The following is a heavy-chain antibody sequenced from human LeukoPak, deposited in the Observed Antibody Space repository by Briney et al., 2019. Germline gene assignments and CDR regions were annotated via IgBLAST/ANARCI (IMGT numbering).Heavy chain of an antibody. J-gene: IGHJ5*02. Sequence: PSETLSLTCTVSGGSISSYSWSWIRQPPGKGLEWIAYIYYSGSTNYNPSLKSRVTISVDTSKNQFSLKLSSVTAADTAVYYCARVAYYDSTPRWFDPWGQGTLVTVSS. CDR3: ARVAYYDSTPRWFDP. CDR2: IYYSGST. CDR1: GGSISSYS. V-gene: IGHV4-59*01. D-gene: IGHD3-22*01.